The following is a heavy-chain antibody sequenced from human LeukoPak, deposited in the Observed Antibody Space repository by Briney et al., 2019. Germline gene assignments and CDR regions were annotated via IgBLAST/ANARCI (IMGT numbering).Heavy chain of an antibody. CDR3: ARVAGGYLMAHFDY. CDR1: GYTFTGYY. Sequence: ASVKVSCKASGYTFTGYYIYLVRQAPGQGLEWMGWINPNSGDTNYAQNFQGRVTMTRDTSISTASMELSRLRSDDTAVYYCARVAGGYLMAHFDYWGQGTLVTVSS. CDR2: INPNSGDT. J-gene: IGHJ4*02. V-gene: IGHV1-2*02. D-gene: IGHD3-10*01.